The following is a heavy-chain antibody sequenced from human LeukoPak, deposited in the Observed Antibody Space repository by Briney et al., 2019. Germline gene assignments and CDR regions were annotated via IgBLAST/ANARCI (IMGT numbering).Heavy chain of an antibody. V-gene: IGHV3-7*01. CDR2: IKQDGSEK. CDR3: ARDHYYGSGSLDV. D-gene: IGHD3-10*01. J-gene: IGHJ6*04. Sequence: GGSLRLSCAASGFTFSSYWMSWVRQAPGKGLEWVANIKQDGSEKNYVDSVKGRFTISRDNAKNSLYLQMNSLRAEDTAVYYCARDHYYGSGSLDVWGKGTTVTISS. CDR1: GFTFSSYW.